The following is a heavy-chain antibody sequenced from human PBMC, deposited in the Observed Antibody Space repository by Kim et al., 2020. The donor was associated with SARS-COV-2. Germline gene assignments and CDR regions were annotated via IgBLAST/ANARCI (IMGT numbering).Heavy chain of an antibody. J-gene: IGHJ4*02. CDR3: ARDPSSSWYGDDY. V-gene: IGHV3-11*04. Sequence: YTEPGKGQYTISRDNAKNSLYLHMNSLRAEDTAVYYWARDPSSSWYGDDYWGQGTLVTVSS. D-gene: IGHD6-13*01.